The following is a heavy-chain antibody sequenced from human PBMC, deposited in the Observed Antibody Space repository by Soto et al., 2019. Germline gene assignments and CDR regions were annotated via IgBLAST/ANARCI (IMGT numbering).Heavy chain of an antibody. Sequence: PGGSLRLSCAASGFTFSDYYMTWIRQAPGKGLEWVSYIGGTGSHTNYADSVKGRFTVSRDNAKNSLYLQMNSLRAEDTAVYYCARAPYSSSWYYFDYWGQGALVTVSS. CDR2: IGGTGSHT. CDR3: ARAPYSSSWYYFDY. D-gene: IGHD6-13*01. V-gene: IGHV3-11*05. J-gene: IGHJ4*02. CDR1: GFTFSDYY.